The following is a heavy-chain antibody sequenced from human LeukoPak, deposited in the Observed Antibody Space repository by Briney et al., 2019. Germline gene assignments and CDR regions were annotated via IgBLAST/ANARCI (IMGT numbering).Heavy chain of an antibody. V-gene: IGHV1-69*05. CDR2: LIPIFGTA. J-gene: IGHJ4*02. Sequence: SVKVSCKASGDTFSSYAISWVRQAPGQGLEWMRGLIPIFGTANCAQKFQGRVTITRDVYTSRAYRALNSQRSQDTRVYYCARESSWAAWADVDYWGQGTLVTVSS. CDR1: GDTFSSYA. D-gene: IGHD1-26*01. CDR3: ARESSWAAWADVDY.